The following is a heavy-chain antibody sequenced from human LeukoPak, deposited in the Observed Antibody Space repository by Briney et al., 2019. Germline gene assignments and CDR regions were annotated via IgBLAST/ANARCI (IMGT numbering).Heavy chain of an antibody. CDR3: ARRNHYDSSGYSPYYYYYGMDV. CDR1: GGSFSGYY. Sequence: SETLSLTCAVYGGSFSGYYWSWIRQPPGKGLEWIGEINHSGSTNYNPSPKSRVTISVDTSKNQFSLKLSSVTAADTAVYYCARRNHYDSSGYSPYYYYYGMDVWGKGTTVTVSS. J-gene: IGHJ6*04. V-gene: IGHV4-34*01. CDR2: INHSGST. D-gene: IGHD3-22*01.